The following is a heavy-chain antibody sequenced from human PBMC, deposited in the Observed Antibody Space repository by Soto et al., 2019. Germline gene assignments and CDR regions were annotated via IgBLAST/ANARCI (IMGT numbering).Heavy chain of an antibody. CDR2: ISAYNGNT. J-gene: IGHJ3*02. D-gene: IGHD3-22*01. CDR3: ARVGAYYYDSSGSQSAFDI. CDR1: GYTFTSYG. V-gene: IGHV1-18*01. Sequence: GASVKVSCKASGYTFTSYGISWVRQAPGQGLEWMGWISAYNGNTNYAQKLQGRVTMTTDTSTSTAYMELRRLRSDDTAVYYCARVGAYYYDSSGSQSAFDIWGQGTRGTVSS.